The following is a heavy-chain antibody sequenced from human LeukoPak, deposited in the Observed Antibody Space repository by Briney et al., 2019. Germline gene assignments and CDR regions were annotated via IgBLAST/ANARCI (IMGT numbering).Heavy chain of an antibody. J-gene: IGHJ4*02. CDR1: GYTFTSYY. Sequence: ASVKVSCKASGYTFTSYYMHWVRQAPGQGLEWMGWINPNSGGTNYAQKFQGRVTMTRDTSISTAYMELSRLRSDDTAVYYCARDLDYDSSGYYSDYWGQGTLVTVSS. CDR2: INPNSGGT. CDR3: ARDLDYDSSGYYSDY. V-gene: IGHV1-2*02. D-gene: IGHD3-22*01.